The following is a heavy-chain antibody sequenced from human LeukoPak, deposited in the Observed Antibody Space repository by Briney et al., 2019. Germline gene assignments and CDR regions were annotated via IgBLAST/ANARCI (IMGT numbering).Heavy chain of an antibody. V-gene: IGHV1-2*02. CDR2: IHPRSGDT. CDR3: ARDGEYGTGSYYRGSFDY. Sequence: ASVKVSCKASGYSFTAFYIHWVRQAPGQGLEWVGWIHPRSGDTRYEQKFQGRVTMARDTSISTIYMNLSSLGSDDTAVYYCARDGEYGTGSYYRGSFDYWGQGILVTVSS. CDR1: GYSFTAFY. D-gene: IGHD3-10*01. J-gene: IGHJ4*02.